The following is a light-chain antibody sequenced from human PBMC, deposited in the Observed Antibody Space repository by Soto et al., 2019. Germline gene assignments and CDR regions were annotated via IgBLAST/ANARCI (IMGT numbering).Light chain of an antibody. V-gene: IGLV4-69*01. CDR2: LNSDGTH. CDR3: QTWGTGIQVV. J-gene: IGLJ2*01. Sequence: LVLTQSPSASASLGASVRLTCTLNSEQHSAYAIAWHQQQPEKGPRYLMKLNSDGTHSKGDGIPDRFSGSSSGAERYLTISSLQSEDEADYYCQTWGTGIQVVFGGGTKLTVL. CDR1: SEQHSAYA.